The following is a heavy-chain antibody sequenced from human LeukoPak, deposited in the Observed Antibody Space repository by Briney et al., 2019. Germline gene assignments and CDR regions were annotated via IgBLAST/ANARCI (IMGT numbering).Heavy chain of an antibody. V-gene: IGHV3-23*01. Sequence: GGSLRLSCAASGFTFSSYAMSWVRQAPGKGLEWVSAISGSGGSTYYADSVKGRFTISRDNSKNTLYLQMNSLRAEDTAVYYCAKDLNLGVRGGRGVFDIWGQGTMVTVSS. CDR3: AKDLNLGVRGGRGVFDI. CDR1: GFTFSSYA. D-gene: IGHD3-10*01. CDR2: ISGSGGST. J-gene: IGHJ3*02.